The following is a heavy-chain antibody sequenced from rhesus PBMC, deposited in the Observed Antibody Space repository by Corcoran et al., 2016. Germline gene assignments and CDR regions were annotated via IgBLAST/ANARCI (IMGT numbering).Heavy chain of an antibody. D-gene: IGHD2-27*01. CDR1: GGSISSNY. CDR3: ASLNCSGIYCYRPDQRYFDY. Sequence: QLQLQESGPGLVKPSETLSVTCAVSGGSISSNYWSWIRQPPGKGLEWIGRIYGSGGSANYNPSLKSRVTLSVDTSKNQLSLKLSSVTAADTAVYYCASLNCSGIYCYRPDQRYFDYWGQGVLVTVSS. CDR2: IYGSGGSA. V-gene: IGHV4-169*02. J-gene: IGHJ4*01.